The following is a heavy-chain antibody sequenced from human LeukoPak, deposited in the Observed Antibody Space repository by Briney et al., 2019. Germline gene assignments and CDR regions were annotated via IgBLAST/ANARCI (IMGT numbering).Heavy chain of an antibody. D-gene: IGHD1-7*01. CDR3: ARVELELSYYYYMDV. J-gene: IGHJ6*03. V-gene: IGHV4-59*08. CDR1: GGSISSYY. CDR2: IYYSGST. Sequence: SETLSLTCTVSGGSISSYYWSWIRQPPGKGLEWIGYIYYSGSTNYNPSLKSRVTISVDTSKNQFSLKLSSVTAADTAVYYCARVELELSYYYYMDVWGKGTTVTVSS.